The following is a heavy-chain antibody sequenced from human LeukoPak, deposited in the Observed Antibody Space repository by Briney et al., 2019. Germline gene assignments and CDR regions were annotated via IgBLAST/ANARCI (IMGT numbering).Heavy chain of an antibody. Sequence: GGSLRLSCAASGFTFSSYGMHWVRQAPGKGLEWVAFIRYDGSNKYYADSVKGRFTISRDNSKNTLYLQTNSLRAEDTAVYYCAKESRGLSYYYYYMDVWGKGTTVTISS. CDR3: AKESRGLSYYYYYMDV. J-gene: IGHJ6*03. D-gene: IGHD3-10*01. CDR2: IRYDGSNK. V-gene: IGHV3-30*02. CDR1: GFTFSSYG.